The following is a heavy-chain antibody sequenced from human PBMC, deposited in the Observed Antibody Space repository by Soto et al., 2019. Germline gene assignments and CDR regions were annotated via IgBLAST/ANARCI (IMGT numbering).Heavy chain of an antibody. CDR3: TGRPDWNDVDY. CDR1: GFTFGDYA. CDR2: IRSKAYGGTT. D-gene: IGHD1-1*01. Sequence: PGGSLRLSCTASGFTFGDYAMSWFRQAPGKGLEWVGFIRSKAYGGTTEYAASVKGRFTISRDDSKSIAYLQMNSLKTEDTAVYYCTGRPDWNDVDYWGQGTLVTVSS. J-gene: IGHJ4*02. V-gene: IGHV3-49*03.